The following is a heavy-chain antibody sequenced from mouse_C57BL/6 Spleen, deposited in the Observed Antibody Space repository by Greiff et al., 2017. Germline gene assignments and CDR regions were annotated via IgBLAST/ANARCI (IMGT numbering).Heavy chain of an antibody. J-gene: IGHJ4*01. CDR1: GYTFTSYW. V-gene: IGHV1-64*01. CDR3: ARDSSGYAMDY. Sequence: QVQLQQPGAELVKPGASVKLSCKASGYTFTSYWMHWVKQRPGQGLEWIGIIHPNSGSTNYNEKFKSKATLTVDKSSSTAYMQLSSLASEDSAVYYCARDSSGYAMDYWGQGTSVTVSA. D-gene: IGHD3-2*02. CDR2: IHPNSGST.